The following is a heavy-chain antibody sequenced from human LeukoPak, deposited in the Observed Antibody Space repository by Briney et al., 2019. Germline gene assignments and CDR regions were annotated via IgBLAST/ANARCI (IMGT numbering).Heavy chain of an antibody. D-gene: IGHD1-1*01. CDR1: GFTFRDSA. V-gene: IGHV3-49*04. Sequence: PGGSLRLSCTTSGFTFRDSAMTWVRQAPGKGLEWVDFIRTKTSGGTTEYAASVKGRFTISRDDSKSLAYLQMNSLKTEDTAVYYCARCDTTIEYWGQGSLVTLSS. J-gene: IGHJ4*02. CDR2: IRTKTSGGTT. CDR3: ARCDTTIEY.